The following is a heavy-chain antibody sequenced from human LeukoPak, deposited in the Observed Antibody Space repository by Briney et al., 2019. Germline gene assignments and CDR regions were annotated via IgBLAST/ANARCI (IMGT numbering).Heavy chain of an antibody. J-gene: IGHJ4*02. CDR1: GFIFSSYA. CDR3: AKPQQMANFDF. CDR2: ISASGGST. V-gene: IGHV3-23*01. D-gene: IGHD6-13*01. Sequence: GGSLRLSCAASGFIFSSYAMTWVRQAPGKGLEWVSAISASGGSTYYADSVRGRFTTSRDNSKNTLYLQMSSLRVEDTAVYYCAKPQQMANFDFWGQGTLVTVSS.